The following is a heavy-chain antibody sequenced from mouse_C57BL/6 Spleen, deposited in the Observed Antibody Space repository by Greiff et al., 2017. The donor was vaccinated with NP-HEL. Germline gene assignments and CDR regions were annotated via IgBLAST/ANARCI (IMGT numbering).Heavy chain of an antibody. Sequence: VKLVESGPGLVAPSQRLSITCTVSGFSLTSYGVHWVRQPPGKGLEWLVVIWSDGSTTYNSALKSRLSISKDNSKRQVFLKMNSRQTDDTAMYYCARHDLYFPMDVWGQGTSVTGSS. CDR1: GFSLTSYG. CDR3: ARHDLYFPMDV. J-gene: IGHJ4*01. D-gene: IGHD1-1*01. CDR2: IWSDGST. V-gene: IGHV2-6-1*01.